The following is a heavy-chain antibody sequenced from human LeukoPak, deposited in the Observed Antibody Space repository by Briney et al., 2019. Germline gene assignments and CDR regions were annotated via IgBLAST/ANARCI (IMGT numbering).Heavy chain of an antibody. J-gene: IGHJ6*04. CDR2: ISYDGSNQ. D-gene: IGHD6-13*01. CDR1: GFTFSNYA. Sequence: GGSLRLSCAASGFTFSNYAMHWVRQAPGKGLECVAVISYDGSNQYYADSVKGRFTISRDKSKNTLYLQMNSLRAEDTAVYYCARVLVAAAGTVDNYYGMDVWGKGTTVTVSS. CDR3: ARVLVAAAGTVDNYYGMDV. V-gene: IGHV3-30*04.